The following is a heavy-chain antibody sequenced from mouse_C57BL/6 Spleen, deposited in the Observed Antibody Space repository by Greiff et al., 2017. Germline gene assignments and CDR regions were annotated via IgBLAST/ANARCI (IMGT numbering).Heavy chain of an antibody. CDR3: TGGMKTVVAYYFDY. V-gene: IGHV1-15*01. CDR2: IDPETGGT. D-gene: IGHD1-1*01. Sequence: QVQLQQSGAELVRPGASVTLSCKASGYTFTDYEMHWVKQTPVHGLEWIGAIDPETGGTAYNQKFKGKAILTADKSSSTAYMELRSLTSEDSAVYYGTGGMKTVVAYYFDYWGQGTTLTVSS. J-gene: IGHJ2*01. CDR1: GYTFTDYE.